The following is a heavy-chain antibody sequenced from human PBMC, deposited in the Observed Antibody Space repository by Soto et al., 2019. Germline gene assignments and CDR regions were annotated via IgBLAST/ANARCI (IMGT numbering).Heavy chain of an antibody. D-gene: IGHD6-13*01. CDR3: ARVEVPESSSWHPFDP. CDR1: GGSISSGGYS. J-gene: IGHJ5*02. Sequence: SETLSLTCAVSGGSISSGGYSWSWIRQPPGKGLEWIGYIYHSGSTYYNPSLKSRVTISVDRSKNQFSLKVTSVSAADTAVFYCARVEVPESSSWHPFDPWGQGTLVTVSS. CDR2: IYHSGST. V-gene: IGHV4-30-2*01.